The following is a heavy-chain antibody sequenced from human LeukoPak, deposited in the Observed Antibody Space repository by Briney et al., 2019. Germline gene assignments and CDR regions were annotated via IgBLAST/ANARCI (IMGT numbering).Heavy chain of an antibody. J-gene: IGHJ4*02. Sequence: PGGSLKLSCAASGFTFSSYAMSWVRQAPGKGLDWVSGLSGGGGSTYYADSVKGRFTISRDNSKNTLYLQMNSLRAEDTAVYYCARIRGYCSSTSCFNDHWGQGTLVTVSS. CDR1: GFTFSSYA. V-gene: IGHV3-23*01. CDR3: ARIRGYCSSTSCFNDH. CDR2: LSGGGGST. D-gene: IGHD2-2*01.